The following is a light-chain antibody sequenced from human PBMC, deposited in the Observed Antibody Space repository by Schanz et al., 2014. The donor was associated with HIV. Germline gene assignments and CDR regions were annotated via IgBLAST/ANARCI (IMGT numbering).Light chain of an antibody. Sequence: QSALTQPASVSGSLGQAITISCTGTNTDIGHYNYVSWYQQHPGKAPKLILYDVTSRPSGVSSRFSGSKSGNTASLTISGLQAGDETEFYCSSYTSNNTVLFGGGTKVTVL. CDR1: NTDIGHYNY. CDR3: SSYTSNNTVL. J-gene: IGLJ2*01. V-gene: IGLV2-14*03. CDR2: DVT.